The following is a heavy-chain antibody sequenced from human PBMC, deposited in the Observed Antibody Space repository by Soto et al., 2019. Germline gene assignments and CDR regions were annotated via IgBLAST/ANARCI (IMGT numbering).Heavy chain of an antibody. J-gene: IGHJ4*02. CDR2: ISGSGGST. D-gene: IGHD6-13*01. Sequence: GSLRLSCAASGFTFSSYAMSWVRQAPGKGLEWVSAISGSGGSTYYADSVKGRFTISRDNSKNTLYLQMNSLRAEDTAVYYCAKAIQQLVRRSSGQAIDYWGQGTLVTVSS. V-gene: IGHV3-23*01. CDR3: AKAIQQLVRRSSGQAIDY. CDR1: GFTFSSYA.